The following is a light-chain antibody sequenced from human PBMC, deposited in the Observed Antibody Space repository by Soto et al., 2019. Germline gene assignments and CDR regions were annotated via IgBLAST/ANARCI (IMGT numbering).Light chain of an antibody. Sequence: DIQLTQSPSFLSASVGDRVTITCRASQGISTYLAWYQQKPGKAPKLLIYAASTLQSGVPLSFSGSGSGTSFTLTISSLQPEDLATYYCQQLLSYPITFGQGTRLEIK. CDR3: QQLLSYPIT. J-gene: IGKJ5*01. CDR1: QGISTY. V-gene: IGKV1-9*01. CDR2: AAS.